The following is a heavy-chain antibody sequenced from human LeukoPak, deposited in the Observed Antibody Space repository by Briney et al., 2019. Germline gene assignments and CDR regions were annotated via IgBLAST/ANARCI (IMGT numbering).Heavy chain of an antibody. J-gene: IGHJ5*02. D-gene: IGHD3-10*01. Sequence: GGSLRLSCAASGFSVRSNYMNWVRQAPGKGLEWVSVLHTGGNTYYADSVKGRFTISRDNSKNTLYLQMKSLRAEDTAVYYCARHHEGNNYLSWGQGTLVTVSS. V-gene: IGHV3-53*01. CDR3: ARHHEGNNYLS. CDR1: GFSVRSNY. CDR2: LHTGGNT.